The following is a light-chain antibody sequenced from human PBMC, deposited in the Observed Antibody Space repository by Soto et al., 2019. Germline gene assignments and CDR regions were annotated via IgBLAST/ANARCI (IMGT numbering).Light chain of an antibody. CDR3: HQFGSSPLAFT. CDR1: QSVSTRH. V-gene: IGKV3-20*01. J-gene: IGKJ2*01. Sequence: ESVLTQSPGALSLSPGGRATLSCRASQSVSTRHLAWDQRKPGQAPSLLIYGASIRAAGIPDRFSGSGSGTDFTFTISRLEPEDVAFYYCHQFGSSPLAFTFGQGTKLEI. CDR2: GAS.